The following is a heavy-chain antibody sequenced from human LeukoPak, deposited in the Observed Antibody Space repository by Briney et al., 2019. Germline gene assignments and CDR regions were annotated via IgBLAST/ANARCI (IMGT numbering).Heavy chain of an antibody. CDR2: INRDGTET. J-gene: IGHJ5*02. D-gene: IGHD4-23*01. V-gene: IGHV3-7*01. CDR1: GLAFSNCW. Sequence: GGSLRLSCAASGLAFSNCWMSWVRQSPHKGLEWVANINRDGTETYYVGSVKGRFTISIDNAKNSVYLQMNSLRTEDTAIYYCARSRWPEDLWGRGTLVTVSS. CDR3: ARSRWPEDL.